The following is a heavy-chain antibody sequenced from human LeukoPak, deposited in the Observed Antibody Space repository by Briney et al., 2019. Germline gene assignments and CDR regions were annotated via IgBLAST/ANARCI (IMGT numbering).Heavy chain of an antibody. CDR2: IWYDGSNK. Sequence: GGSLRLSCAASGFTFSSYGMHWVRQAPGKGLEWVAVIWYDGSNKYYADSVKSRFTISRDNSKNTLYLQMNSLRAEDTAVYYCARDIAAAGTFYYYGMDVWGQGTTVTVSS. D-gene: IGHD6-13*01. J-gene: IGHJ6*02. V-gene: IGHV3-33*01. CDR1: GFTFSSYG. CDR3: ARDIAAAGTFYYYGMDV.